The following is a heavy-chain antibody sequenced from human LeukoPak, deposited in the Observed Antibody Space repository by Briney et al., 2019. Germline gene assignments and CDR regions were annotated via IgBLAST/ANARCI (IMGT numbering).Heavy chain of an antibody. CDR1: GYTFTGYY. Sequence: VASVKVSCKASGYTFTGYYMHWVRQAPGQGLEWMGWINPNSGGTNYAQKFQGRVTMTRDTSISTAYMELSRLTSDDTAVYYCATQYCTSTTCYLDWFDPWGQGTLVTVSS. J-gene: IGHJ5*02. CDR2: INPNSGGT. CDR3: ATQYCTSTTCYLDWFDP. V-gene: IGHV1-2*02. D-gene: IGHD2-2*01.